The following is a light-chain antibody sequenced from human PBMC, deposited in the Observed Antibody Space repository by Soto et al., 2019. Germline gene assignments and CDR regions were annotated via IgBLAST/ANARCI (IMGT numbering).Light chain of an antibody. V-gene: IGLV2-14*01. J-gene: IGLJ2*01. CDR3: SSYTSSSTIVV. Sequence: QSALTQPASVSGSPGQSITISCTGTSSDVGGYNYVSWYQQHPGKAPKLMIYDVSNRPSGVSNRFSGSKSGNTASLTISGRQAEDDADYSCSSYTSSSTIVVFGGGTKFTVL. CDR1: SSDVGGYNY. CDR2: DVS.